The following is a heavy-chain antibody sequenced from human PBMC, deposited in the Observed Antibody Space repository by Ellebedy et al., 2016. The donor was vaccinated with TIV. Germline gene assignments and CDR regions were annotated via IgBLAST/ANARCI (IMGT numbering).Heavy chain of an antibody. CDR1: GGSISTYS. CDR3: ARGRLEGGLFDY. CDR2: ISYSGST. V-gene: IGHV4-59*01. Sequence: MPGGSLRLSCTVSGGSISTYSWSWIRQPPGKGLEWIGYISYSGSTNYNPSLKSRVTTSVDTSKNQFSLKLSSVTAADTAIYYCARGRLEGGLFDYWGQGTLVTVSS. D-gene: IGHD1-1*01. J-gene: IGHJ4*02.